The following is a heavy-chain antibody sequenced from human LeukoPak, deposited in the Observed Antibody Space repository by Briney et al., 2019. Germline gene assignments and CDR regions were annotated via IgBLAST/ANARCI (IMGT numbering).Heavy chain of an antibody. CDR3: AKSPTTVGATFHYFDS. Sequence: GGSLRLSCTASGFTFSTYAMSWVRQAPGKGLEWASGISGGGHSTYYADSVKGRFTISRDNSKNTLYLQMNSLKAEDTAVYYCAKSPTTVGATFHYFDSWGQGILVTVSS. CDR2: ISGGGHST. D-gene: IGHD1-26*01. V-gene: IGHV3-23*01. CDR1: GFTFSTYA. J-gene: IGHJ4*02.